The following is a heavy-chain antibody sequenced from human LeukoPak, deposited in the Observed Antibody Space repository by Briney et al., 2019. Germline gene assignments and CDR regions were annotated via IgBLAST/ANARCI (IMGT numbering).Heavy chain of an antibody. Sequence: GGSLRLSCAASGLTVSSNYMSWVRQAPGKGLEWVSVIYSGGSTYYADSVKGRFTISRDNSKNTLYLQMNSLRAEDTAVYYCARRGGGIMITFGGVIHGGAPHYGMDVWGQGTTVTVSS. J-gene: IGHJ6*02. CDR3: ARRGGGIMITFGGVIHGGAPHYGMDV. CDR2: IYSGGST. CDR1: GLTVSSNY. D-gene: IGHD3-16*01. V-gene: IGHV3-53*01.